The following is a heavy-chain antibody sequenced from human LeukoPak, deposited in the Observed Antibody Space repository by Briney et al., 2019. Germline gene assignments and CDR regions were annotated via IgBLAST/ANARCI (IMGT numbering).Heavy chain of an antibody. J-gene: IGHJ4*02. CDR2: ISVSGGST. CDR1: GFKVRDYA. Sequence: GGSLRLSCAGSGFKVRDYAMTWVRQAPGKGLEWVSSISVSGGSTDFADAVKGRFTISRDNSKNTLYLQMNSLRAEDTAVYYCAKDPSGYDILTGSEYWGQGTLVTVSS. D-gene: IGHD3-9*01. CDR3: AKDPSGYDILTGSEY. V-gene: IGHV3-23*01.